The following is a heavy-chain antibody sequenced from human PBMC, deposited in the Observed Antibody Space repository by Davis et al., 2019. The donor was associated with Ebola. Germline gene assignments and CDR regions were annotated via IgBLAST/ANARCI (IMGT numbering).Heavy chain of an antibody. CDR1: GGSFSGYY. J-gene: IGHJ4*02. D-gene: IGHD5-24*01. CDR2: IYYSGST. Sequence: MPGGSLRLSCAVYGGSFSGYYWSWIRQPPGKGLEWIGSIYYSGSTYYNPSLKSRVTISVDTSKNQFSLKLSSVTAADTAVYYCARDSGWLQSTYFDYWGQGTLVTVSS. CDR3: ARDSGWLQSTYFDY. V-gene: IGHV4-34*11.